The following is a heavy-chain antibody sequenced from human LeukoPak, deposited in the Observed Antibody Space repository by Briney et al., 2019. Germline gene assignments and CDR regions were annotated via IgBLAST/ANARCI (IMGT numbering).Heavy chain of an antibody. V-gene: IGHV3-30-3*01. D-gene: IGHD2-21*01. CDR2: MSYDGSNK. Sequence: GGSLRLSCAASGFTFSSYAMHWVRQAPGKGLEWVAVMSYDGSNKYYADSVKGRFTISRDNSKNTLYLQMSSLRAEDTAVYYCAKEFNRGLPDYWGQGTLVTVPS. CDR1: GFTFSSYA. J-gene: IGHJ4*02. CDR3: AKEFNRGLPDY.